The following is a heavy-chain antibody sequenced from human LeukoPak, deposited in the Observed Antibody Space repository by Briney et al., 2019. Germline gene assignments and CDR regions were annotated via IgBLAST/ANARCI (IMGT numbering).Heavy chain of an antibody. CDR3: ARGRSYDFWSGYYTTYYYYGMDV. Sequence: SETLSLTCTVSGGSISSYYWSWIRQPPGKGLEWLGYIYYSGSTNYNPSLKSRVTISVDTSKNQFSLKLSSVTAADTAVYYCARGRSYDFWSGYYTTYYYYGMDVWGQGTTVTVSS. J-gene: IGHJ6*02. D-gene: IGHD3-3*01. V-gene: IGHV4-59*01. CDR1: GGSISSYY. CDR2: IYYSGST.